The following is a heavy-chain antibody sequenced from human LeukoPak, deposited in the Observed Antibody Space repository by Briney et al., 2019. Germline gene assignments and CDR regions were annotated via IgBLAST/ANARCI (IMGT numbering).Heavy chain of an antibody. CDR1: GFTFSSYW. D-gene: IGHD3-3*01. V-gene: IGHV3-74*01. CDR2: INSDGSTI. Sequence: GGSLRLSCAASGFTFSSYWMHWVRHAPGKGLVWVSRINSDGSTINYADSVKGRFTISRDNAKNTLYLQMNSLRAEDTAVYYCARDQSLYDFWSGYKDYYGMDVWGQGTTVTVSS. J-gene: IGHJ6*02. CDR3: ARDQSLYDFWSGYKDYYGMDV.